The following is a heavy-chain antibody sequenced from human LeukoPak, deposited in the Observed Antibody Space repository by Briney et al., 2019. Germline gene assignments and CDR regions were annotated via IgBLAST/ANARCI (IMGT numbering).Heavy chain of an antibody. Sequence: GGSLRLSCAASGFTFSDYYMSWIRQAPGKGLEWVSYISTSSYTNYADSVKGRFTISRDNAKNSLYLQMNSLRAEDTTVYYCARAFRYCSNTSCYLDPWGQGTLVTVSS. CDR3: ARAFRYCSNTSCYLDP. D-gene: IGHD2-2*01. CDR2: ISTSSYT. J-gene: IGHJ5*02. V-gene: IGHV3-11*06. CDR1: GFTFSDYY.